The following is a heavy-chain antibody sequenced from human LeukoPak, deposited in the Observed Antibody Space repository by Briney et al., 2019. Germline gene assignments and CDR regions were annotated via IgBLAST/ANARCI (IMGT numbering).Heavy chain of an antibody. CDR3: ARVGYATTSYNWLDP. D-gene: IGHD2-8*01. CDR1: GFTFSSYW. J-gene: IGHJ5*02. CDR2: INSDGSST. V-gene: IGHV3-74*01. Sequence: GGSLRLSCAASGFTFSSYWMHWVRQAPGRGLVWVSRINSDGSSTSYADSVKGRFTISRDNAKNTLYLQMNSLRAEDTAVYYCARVGYATTSYNWLDPWGQGTLVTVSS.